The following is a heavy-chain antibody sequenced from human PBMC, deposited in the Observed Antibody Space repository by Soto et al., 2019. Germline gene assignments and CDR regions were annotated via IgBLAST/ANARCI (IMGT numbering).Heavy chain of an antibody. CDR1: GGSISSYY. D-gene: IGHD2-2*01. V-gene: IGHV4-59*01. J-gene: IGHJ6*03. CDR3: ARGGEFQLPKNYYSYMDV. Sequence: SETLSLTCTVSGGSISSYYWSWIRQPPGKGLEWIGYIYYSGSTNYNPSLKSRVTISVDTSKNQFSLKLSSVTAADTAVYYCARGGEFQLPKNYYSYMDVWGKGTTVTVSS. CDR2: IYYSGST.